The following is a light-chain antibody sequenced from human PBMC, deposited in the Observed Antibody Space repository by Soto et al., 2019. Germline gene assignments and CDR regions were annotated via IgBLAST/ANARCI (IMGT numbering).Light chain of an antibody. Sequence: DIQMTQSPSSLSAAVGDRVTITCQASRYITNSLHWFQQKPGKAPKLLIYDASILQAGVPSRFSGSGSGIDFTFTISSLQPEDIATYYCQQYDNLPLTFGGGTKGDIK. CDR1: RYITNS. V-gene: IGKV1-33*01. CDR3: QQYDNLPLT. J-gene: IGKJ4*01. CDR2: DAS.